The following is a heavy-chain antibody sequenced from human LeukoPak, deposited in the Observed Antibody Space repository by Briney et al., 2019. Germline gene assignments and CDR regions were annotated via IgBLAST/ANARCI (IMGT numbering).Heavy chain of an antibody. CDR3: ARDPSNSGNYYVLDY. CDR1: GFPFNGYS. J-gene: IGHJ4*02. CDR2: ISDDGSHK. V-gene: IGHV3-30*04. Sequence: GGSLRLSCAASGFPFNGYSIHWVRQAPGKGLEWVAVISDDGSHKYYGDSVEGRFTISRDNFKNTLYLQMNSLRPEDTAIYYCARDPSNSGNYYVLDYWGQGTLVTVSS. D-gene: IGHD1-26*01.